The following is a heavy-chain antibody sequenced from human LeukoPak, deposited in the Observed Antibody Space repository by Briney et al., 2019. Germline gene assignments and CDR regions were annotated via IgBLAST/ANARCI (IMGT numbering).Heavy chain of an antibody. D-gene: IGHD3-10*01. CDR3: ARGGYYGSGSYFYNY. CDR2: ISGSGAFT. CDR1: GIMFSSYA. V-gene: IGHV3-23*01. Sequence: GGSLRLSCAASGIMFSSYAMSWVRQAPGKGLVWVSGISGSGAFTYYADSVKGRFTISRDNAKNTLYLQMNSLRAEDTAVYYCARGGYYGSGSYFYNYWGQGTLVTVSS. J-gene: IGHJ4*02.